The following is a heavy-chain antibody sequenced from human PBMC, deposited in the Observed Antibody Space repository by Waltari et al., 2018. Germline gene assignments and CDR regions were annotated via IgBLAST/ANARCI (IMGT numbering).Heavy chain of an antibody. J-gene: IGHJ3*02. CDR1: GFTLRRSW. Sequence: EVQLVESGGGLVQHGGSLRLSCAASGFTLRRSWMSWVRQAPGKGPEWVANIMTDGSEEYYVDSVRGRFTISRDNAKNSLYLQMNSLRPEDTAVYYCARDQWFAFDIWGHGTMVTVSS. D-gene: IGHD3-22*01. CDR3: ARDQWFAFDI. CDR2: IMTDGSEE. V-gene: IGHV3-7*01.